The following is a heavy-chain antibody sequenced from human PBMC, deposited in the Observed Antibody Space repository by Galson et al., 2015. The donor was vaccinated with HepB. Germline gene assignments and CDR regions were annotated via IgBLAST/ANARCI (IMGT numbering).Heavy chain of an antibody. J-gene: IGHJ4*02. CDR2: ISSSSSTI. V-gene: IGHV3-48*01. CDR1: GFTFSSYS. Sequence: SLRLSCAASGFTFSSYSMNWVRQAPGKGLEWVSYISSSSSTIYYADSVKGRFTISRDDSKNTLYLQMNSLKTEDTAVYYCTTDYQYNWNYGGSGVLRYFDWSPPPSFDYWGQGTLVTVSS. D-gene: IGHD3-9*01. CDR3: TTDYQYNWNYGGSGVLRYFDWSPPPSFDY.